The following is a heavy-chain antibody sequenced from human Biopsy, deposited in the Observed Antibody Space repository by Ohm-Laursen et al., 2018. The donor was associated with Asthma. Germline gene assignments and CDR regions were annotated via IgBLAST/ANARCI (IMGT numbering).Heavy chain of an antibody. V-gene: IGHV1-3*01. D-gene: IGHD3-9*01. CDR2: INAGNGNT. J-gene: IGHJ3*01. CDR3: ARTYYDFLTGQVNDAFAL. CDR1: GYTFISYA. Sequence: ASVKVSCKASGYTFISYAIHWVRQAPGQRLEWMGWINAGNGNTKYSQKFQGRVTISRDTSASTAYMELSSLRSEDTAMYYCARTYYDFLTGQVNDAFALWGQGTMVTVSS.